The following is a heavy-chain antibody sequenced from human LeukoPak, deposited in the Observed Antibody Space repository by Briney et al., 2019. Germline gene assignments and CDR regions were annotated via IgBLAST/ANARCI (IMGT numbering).Heavy chain of an antibody. CDR2: INPSGGST. D-gene: IGHD5-18*01. J-gene: IGHJ6*02. V-gene: IGHV1-46*01. Sequence: ASVTVSCKASGYTFTSYYMHWVRQAPGQGPEWMGIINPSGGSTRYAQKSQGRVTMTRDTSTSTVYMELSSLRSEDTAVYYCARDRDTAMGYYYYGMDVWGQGATVTVSS. CDR1: GYTFTSYY. CDR3: ARDRDTAMGYYYYGMDV.